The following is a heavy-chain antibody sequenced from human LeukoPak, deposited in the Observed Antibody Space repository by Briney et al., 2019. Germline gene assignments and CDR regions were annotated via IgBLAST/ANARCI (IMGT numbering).Heavy chain of an antibody. V-gene: IGHV4-59*08. CDR1: GGSISSYY. J-gene: IGHJ4*02. CDR2: IYYSGST. Sequence: SETLSLTCTVSGGSISSYYWSWIRQPPGKGLEWIGYIYYSGSTNYNPSLKSRVTISVDTSKNQFSLKLTSVTAADTAVYYCARGSYDILTGFSTLGEYWGQGTLLTVSS. CDR3: ARGSYDILTGFSTLGEY. D-gene: IGHD3-9*01.